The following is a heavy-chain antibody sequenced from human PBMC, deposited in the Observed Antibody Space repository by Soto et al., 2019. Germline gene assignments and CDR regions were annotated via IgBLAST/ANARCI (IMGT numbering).Heavy chain of an antibody. Sequence: EVQLLESGGGLVQPGESLKLACAASGFPFINYAMSWVRQAPGKGLEWVSTTGGGIGTYYADSVKGRVTISRDNPKNTRYLQMNSLRVEDTAVYYGAKVPEGVNSKAPDHWGQGTLVTVSS. CDR1: GFPFINYA. CDR2: TTGGGIGT. CDR3: AKVPEGVNSKAPDH. V-gene: IGHV3-23*01. J-gene: IGHJ5*02. D-gene: IGHD4-4*01.